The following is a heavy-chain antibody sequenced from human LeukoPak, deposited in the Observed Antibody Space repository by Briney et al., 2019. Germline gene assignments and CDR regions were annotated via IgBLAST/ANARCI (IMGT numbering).Heavy chain of an antibody. CDR1: GFTVSINY. CDR3: AKDFRIGYSAHFDY. V-gene: IGHV3-53*01. J-gene: IGHJ4*02. CDR2: IYSGGSR. Sequence: GGSLRLSCAASGFTVSINYMSWVRQAPGKGLEWVSVIYSGGSRYYSDAVKGRFTISRDNSKNRLYLQMDSLRGEDTAVYYCAKDFRIGYSAHFDYWGQGALVTVSS. D-gene: IGHD2-21*01.